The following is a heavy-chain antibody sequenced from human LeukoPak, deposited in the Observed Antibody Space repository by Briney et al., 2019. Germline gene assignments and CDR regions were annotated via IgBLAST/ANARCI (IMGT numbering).Heavy chain of an antibody. V-gene: IGHV1-8*03. Sequence: ASVKVSCKASGYTFTSYDINWVRQATGQGLEWMGWMNPNSGNTGYAQKFQGRVTTTRNTSISTAYMELSSLRSEDTAVYYCARGLGYSYAKWALYYYYMDVWGKGTTVTVSS. D-gene: IGHD5-18*01. J-gene: IGHJ6*03. CDR1: GYTFTSYD. CDR3: ARGLGYSYAKWALYYYYMDV. CDR2: MNPNSGNT.